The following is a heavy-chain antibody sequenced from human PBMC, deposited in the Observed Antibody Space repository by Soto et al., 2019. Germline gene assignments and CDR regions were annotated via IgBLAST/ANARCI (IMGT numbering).Heavy chain of an antibody. CDR1: GFTFSSYS. CDR3: ARRGGGFGELLSYYYYYMDV. V-gene: IGHV3-48*01. CDR2: ISSSSSTI. D-gene: IGHD3-10*01. Sequence: GGSLRLSCAASGFTFSSYSMNWVRQAPGKGLEWVSYISSSSSTIYYADSVKGRFTISRDNAKNSLYLQMNSLRAEDTAVYYCARRGGGFGELLSYYYYYMDVWGKGTTVTVSS. J-gene: IGHJ6*03.